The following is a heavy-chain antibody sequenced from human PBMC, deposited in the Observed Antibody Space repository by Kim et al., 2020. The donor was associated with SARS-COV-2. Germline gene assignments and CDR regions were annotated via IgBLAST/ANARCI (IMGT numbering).Heavy chain of an antibody. V-gene: IGHV5-10-1*01. CDR2: IDPSDSYT. Sequence: GESLKISCKGSGYSFTSYWISWVRQMPGKGLEWMGRIDPSDSYTNYSPSFQGHVTISADKSISTAYLQWSSLKASDTAMYYCAKQDILTGWRLWVGPSSGYYGMDVWGQGTTVTVSS. J-gene: IGHJ6*02. D-gene: IGHD3-9*01. CDR3: AKQDILTGWRLWVGPSSGYYGMDV. CDR1: GYSFTSYW.